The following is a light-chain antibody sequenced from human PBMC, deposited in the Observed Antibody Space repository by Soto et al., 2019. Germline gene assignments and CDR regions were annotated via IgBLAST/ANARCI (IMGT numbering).Light chain of an antibody. CDR1: QSIGSW. Sequence: IQMTQSPSTLSASVGDRVTITCRASQSIGSWLAWYQQKPGKAPKLLIYDASSLQSGVPSRFSGSGSGTEFTLTISSLQPDDFATYYCQQYNSYWTFGQGTKVDNK. CDR2: DAS. V-gene: IGKV1-5*01. CDR3: QQYNSYWT. J-gene: IGKJ1*01.